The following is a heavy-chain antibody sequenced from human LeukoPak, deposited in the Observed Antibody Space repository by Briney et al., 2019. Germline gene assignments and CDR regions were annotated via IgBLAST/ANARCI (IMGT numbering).Heavy chain of an antibody. D-gene: IGHD3-16*02. CDR1: GFTFSYDA. CDR3: AIHLTFGGVIVY. J-gene: IGHJ4*02. Sequence: GGSLRLSCAASGFTFSYDAMRRGPQAPGKGLEWVSAISGSGGSTYYADSVKGRINMSRDNAKNTLYLQMTSLRAEDTSVYYCAIHLTFGGVIVYWGQGTLVTVSS. CDR2: ISGSGGST. V-gene: IGHV3-23*01.